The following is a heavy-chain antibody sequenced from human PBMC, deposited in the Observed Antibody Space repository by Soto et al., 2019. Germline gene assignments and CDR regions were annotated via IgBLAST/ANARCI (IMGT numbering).Heavy chain of an antibody. CDR2: IYHSGSA. CDR1: GQYIKSNFW. Sequence: PSETLSLTCLVSGQYIKSNFWRAWVRQSPGKDLEWIGEIYHSGSAIYTPSLKNRVTLSLDESKNEFSLNMDSVTAADTAVYYCASPAGTTYYYGMDVWGQGTTVTVSS. D-gene: IGHD1-7*01. J-gene: IGHJ6*02. V-gene: IGHV4-4*02. CDR3: ASPAGTTYYYGMDV.